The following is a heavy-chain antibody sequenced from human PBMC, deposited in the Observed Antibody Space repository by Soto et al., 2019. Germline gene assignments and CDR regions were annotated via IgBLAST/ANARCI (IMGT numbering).Heavy chain of an antibody. Sequence: GGSLRLSCAASGFTFSSSWMHWVRQAPGKRLVWLTGINSDVARNSHTDAVKGRLTISRDNAKNTLYLHMNSLRAEDTAVYYCTRVGAAAGTGLYYYYYGIDFWVQGTTVTVSS. J-gene: IGHJ6*02. CDR3: TRVGAAAGTGLYYYYYGIDF. CDR2: INSDVARN. V-gene: IGHV3-74*01. CDR1: GFTFSSSW. D-gene: IGHD6-13*01.